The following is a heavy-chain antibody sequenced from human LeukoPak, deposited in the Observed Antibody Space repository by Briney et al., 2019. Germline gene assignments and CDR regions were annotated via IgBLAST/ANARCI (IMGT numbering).Heavy chain of an antibody. CDR1: GGSISSYY. CDR3: ARFKKLGYCSGGSCYDAFDI. J-gene: IGHJ3*02. CDR2: IYTSGST. D-gene: IGHD2-15*01. Sequence: SETLSLTCTVSGGSISSYYWSWIRQPAGKGLEWIGRIYTSGSTNYNPSLKSRVTVSVDTSKNQFSLKLSSVTAADTAVYYCARFKKLGYCSGGSCYDAFDIWGQGTMVTVSS. V-gene: IGHV4-4*07.